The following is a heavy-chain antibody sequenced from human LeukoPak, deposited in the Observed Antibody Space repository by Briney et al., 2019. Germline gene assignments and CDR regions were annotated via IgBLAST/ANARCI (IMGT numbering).Heavy chain of an antibody. Sequence: SETLSLTCAVYGGSFSGYYWSWIRQPPGKGLEWIGEINHSGSTNYNPSLKSRVTISVYTSKNQFSLKLSSVTAADTAVYYCARTPYYYDSSGFSYYFDYWGQGTLVTISS. V-gene: IGHV4-34*01. CDR3: ARTPYYYDSSGFSYYFDY. J-gene: IGHJ4*02. D-gene: IGHD3-22*01. CDR2: INHSGST. CDR1: GGSFSGYY.